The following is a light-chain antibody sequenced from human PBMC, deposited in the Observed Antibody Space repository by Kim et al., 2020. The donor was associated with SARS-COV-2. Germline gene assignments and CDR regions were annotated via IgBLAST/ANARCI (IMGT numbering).Light chain of an antibody. V-gene: IGKV2-28*01. J-gene: IGKJ5*01. Sequence: IVMTQSPLSLPVTPGGPASISCRSSRSLLSSNGYNYLDWYLQKPGQSPQLLIYLVSNRASGVPDRFSGSASGTDFTLRISRVEAEDVGVYYCLLALRAPNTLGQGTLLEIK. CDR2: LVS. CDR3: LLALRAPNT. CDR1: RSLLSSNGYNY.